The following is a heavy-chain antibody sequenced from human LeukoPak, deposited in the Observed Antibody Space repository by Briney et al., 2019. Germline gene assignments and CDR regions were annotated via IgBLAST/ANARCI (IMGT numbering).Heavy chain of an antibody. CDR3: ARDISIVVAGTGWFDP. J-gene: IGHJ5*02. CDR1: GFTFSDYY. CDR2: ISSSGSTI. V-gene: IGHV3-11*04. D-gene: IGHD6-19*01. Sequence: GGFLRLSCAASGFTFSDYYMSWIRQAPGKGLEWVSYISSSGSTIYYAGSVKGRFTISRDNAKNSLYLQMNSLRAEDTAVYYCARDISIVVAGTGWFDPWGQGTLVTVSS.